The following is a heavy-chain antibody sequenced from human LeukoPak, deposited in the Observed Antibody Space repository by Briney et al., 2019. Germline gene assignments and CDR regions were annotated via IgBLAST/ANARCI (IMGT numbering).Heavy chain of an antibody. CDR1: GFTFSSYT. J-gene: IGHJ3*02. D-gene: IGHD2-15*01. CDR2: ISSDGNTI. V-gene: IGHV3-48*04. Sequence: GGSLRLSCAASGFTFSSYTMNWVRQAPGKGLEWISYISSDGNTIYYADSVKGRFTISRDNAKNSLYLQMNSLRAEDTAVYYCTRAKPPYCRGGSCRTPGAFDIWGQGTMVTVSS. CDR3: TRAKPPYCRGGSCRTPGAFDI.